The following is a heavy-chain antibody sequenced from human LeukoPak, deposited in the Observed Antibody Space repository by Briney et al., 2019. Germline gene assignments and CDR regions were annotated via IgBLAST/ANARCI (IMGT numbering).Heavy chain of an antibody. J-gene: IGHJ6*04. D-gene: IGHD3-10*02. V-gene: IGHV3-20*04. CDR1: GFTFSSYW. Sequence: GGSLRLSCAASGFTFSSYWMHWVRQAPGKGLVWVSGINWNGASTSYADSVKGRFAISRDNAKNSLYLQMNSLRAEDTAVYYCAELGITMIGGVWGKGTTVTISS. CDR2: INWNGAST. CDR3: AELGITMIGGV.